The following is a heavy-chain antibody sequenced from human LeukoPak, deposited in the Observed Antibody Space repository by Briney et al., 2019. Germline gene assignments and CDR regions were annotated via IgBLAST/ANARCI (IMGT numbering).Heavy chain of an antibody. V-gene: IGHV4-39*07. D-gene: IGHD6-19*01. Sequence: SETLSLTCTVSGGSISSSSYYWGWIRQPPGKGLEWIGSIYYSGSTYYNPSLKSRVTISVDTSKNQFSLELSSVTAADTAVYYCARVEWLQYYFDYWGQGTLVTVSS. CDR1: GGSISSSSYY. CDR2: IYYSGST. CDR3: ARVEWLQYYFDY. J-gene: IGHJ4*02.